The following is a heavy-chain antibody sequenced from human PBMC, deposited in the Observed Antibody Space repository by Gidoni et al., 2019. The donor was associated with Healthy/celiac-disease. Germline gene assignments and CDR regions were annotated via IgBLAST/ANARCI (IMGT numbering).Heavy chain of an antibody. J-gene: IGHJ4*02. CDR1: GFTFSSYG. CDR2: LSYDGTNQ. V-gene: IGHV3-30*18. CDR3: AKAVEVGYSNYALDY. Sequence: QVQLVEYGGGVVQPGRSLRLSCAASGFTFSSYGMRWVRQAPGKGLDWVARLSYDGTNQYYADSVKGRFTISRDNSKNTLYLQMNSLRAEDTAVYYCAKAVEVGYSNYALDYWGQGTLVTVSS. D-gene: IGHD4-4*01.